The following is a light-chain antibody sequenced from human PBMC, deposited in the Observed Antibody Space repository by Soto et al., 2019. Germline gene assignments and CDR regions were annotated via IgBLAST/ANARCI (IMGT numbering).Light chain of an antibody. Sequence: ENVLTQSPGTLSLSPGERATLSCRASQSVGSNYFAWYQQKPGQAPRLFIYGISNRTTGVPDRFSGSGSGTDFPLTISRLEPEDFAVYYCQQYGSYPLTFGGGTKVEIK. CDR2: GIS. J-gene: IGKJ4*01. CDR1: QSVGSNY. V-gene: IGKV3-20*01. CDR3: QQYGSYPLT.